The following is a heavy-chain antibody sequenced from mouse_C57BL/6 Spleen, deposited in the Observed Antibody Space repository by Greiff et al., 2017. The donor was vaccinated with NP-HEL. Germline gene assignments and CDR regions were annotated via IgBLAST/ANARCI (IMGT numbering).Heavy chain of an antibody. Sequence: EVQLQQSGPELVKPGASVKISCKASGYSFTGYYMNWVKQSPEKSLEWIGEINPSTGGTTYNQKFKAKATLTVDKSSSTAYMQLKSLTSEDSEVYYCARALDDLDYWGQGTSVTVSS. CDR2: INPSTGGT. CDR1: GYSFTGYY. J-gene: IGHJ4*01. CDR3: ARALDDLDY. V-gene: IGHV1-42*01. D-gene: IGHD2-4*01.